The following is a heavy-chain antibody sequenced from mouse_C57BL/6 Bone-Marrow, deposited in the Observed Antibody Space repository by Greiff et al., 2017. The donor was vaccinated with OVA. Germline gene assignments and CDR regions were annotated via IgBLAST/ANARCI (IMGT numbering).Heavy chain of an antibody. J-gene: IGHJ2*01. CDR2: IFPGSGST. D-gene: IGHD2-3*01. Sequence: VQLQQSGPELVKPGASVKISCKASGYTFTDYYINWVKQRPGQGLEWIGWIFPGSGSTYYNEKFKGKAPLPVAKSSSTAYVLLSSLTSEDSAVYFCARDGYYLYFDYWGQGTTLTVSS. CDR3: ARDGYYLYFDY. CDR1: GYTFTDYY. V-gene: IGHV1-75*01.